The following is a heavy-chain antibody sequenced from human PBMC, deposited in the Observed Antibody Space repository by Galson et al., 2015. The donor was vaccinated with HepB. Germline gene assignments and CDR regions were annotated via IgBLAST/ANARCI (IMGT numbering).Heavy chain of an antibody. V-gene: IGHV3-23*01. CDR1: GFTFSSYA. J-gene: IGHJ5*02. D-gene: IGHD1-26*01. Sequence: SLRLSCAASGFTFSSYAMSWVRQAPGKGLEWVSAISGSGGSTYYADSVKGRFTISRDNSKNTLYLQMNSLSAEDTAVYYCAKGSGSYYWNWFDPWGQGTLVTVSS. CDR2: ISGSGGST. CDR3: AKGSGSYYWNWFDP.